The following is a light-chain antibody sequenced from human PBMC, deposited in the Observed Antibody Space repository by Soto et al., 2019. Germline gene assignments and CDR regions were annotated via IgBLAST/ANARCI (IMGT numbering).Light chain of an antibody. Sequence: DIQMTQSPSSLYASVGDRVTITCRASQAISNYLNWYQQKPGKAPKLLIYDASNLETGVPSRFSGSRSGTDFTFTISSLQPEDIATYYCQQYDNLPWTFGQGTKVEIK. CDR1: QAISNY. CDR3: QQYDNLPWT. J-gene: IGKJ1*01. CDR2: DAS. V-gene: IGKV1-33*01.